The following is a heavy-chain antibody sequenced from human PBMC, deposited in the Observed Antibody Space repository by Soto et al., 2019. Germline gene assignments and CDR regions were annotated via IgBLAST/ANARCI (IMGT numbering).Heavy chain of an antibody. CDR2: ISPTGGTT. Sequence: GGSLRLSCAASGFTFTNYAMSWVRQAPGKGLEWVSGISPTGGTTYYADSVKGRFTISRDNSKNTLFLQMNSLRAEDTAVYFCSKWSGFGDAWGQGTLVTVSS. CDR1: GFTFTNYA. V-gene: IGHV3-23*01. D-gene: IGHD3-10*01. J-gene: IGHJ5*02. CDR3: SKWSGFGDA.